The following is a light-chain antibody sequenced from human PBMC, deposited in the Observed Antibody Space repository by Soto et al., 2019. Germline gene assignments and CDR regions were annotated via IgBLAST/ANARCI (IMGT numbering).Light chain of an antibody. Sequence: EIVLTQSPGTLSLSPGERATLSCRASQSVSSSKLAWYQQKPGQAPRLLIFAAASRATGIPDRLSGSGSGADFTLTISRLEPEDFAVYYCQQYVSSPYTFGQGTKLEIK. J-gene: IGKJ2*01. V-gene: IGKV3-20*01. CDR3: QQYVSSPYT. CDR2: AAA. CDR1: QSVSSSK.